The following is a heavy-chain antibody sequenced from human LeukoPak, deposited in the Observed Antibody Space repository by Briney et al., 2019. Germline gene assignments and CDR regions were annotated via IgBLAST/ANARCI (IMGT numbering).Heavy chain of an antibody. V-gene: IGHV3-21*01. D-gene: IGHD1-14*01. CDR2: ISSSINYI. Sequence: TGGSLRLSCAASGFTFSSYTMSWVREAPGKGLEWVSFISSSINYIYHADSVKGRFTISRDDAQNSVYLQMNSLKDEDTAVYYCARSRTSSPYDKNLNFWGQGTLVIVSS. CDR1: GFTFSSYT. J-gene: IGHJ4*02. CDR3: ARSRTSSPYDKNLNF.